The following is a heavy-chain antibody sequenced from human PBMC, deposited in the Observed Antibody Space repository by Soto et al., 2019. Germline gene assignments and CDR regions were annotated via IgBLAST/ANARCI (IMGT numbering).Heavy chain of an antibody. CDR3: ARRAFGSSRSFDI. CDR2: ITDNGGST. V-gene: IGHV3-23*01. J-gene: IGHJ3*02. D-gene: IGHD6-6*01. CDR1: GFTFSRDG. Sequence: GGSLRLSCAASGFTFSRDGMSWVRQAPGKGLEWVSLITDNGGSTYYADSVKGRFTISRDNTKNTLFLQMNSLRAEDTALYYCARRAFGSSRSFDIWGQGTMVTVSS.